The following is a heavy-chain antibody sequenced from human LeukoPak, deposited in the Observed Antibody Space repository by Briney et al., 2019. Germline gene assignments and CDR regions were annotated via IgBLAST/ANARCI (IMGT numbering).Heavy chain of an antibody. J-gene: IGHJ6*02. Sequence: SQTPSLTCTVSGGSISSGSYYWSWIRQPAGKGLEWIGRIYTSGSTNYNPSLKSRVTISVDTSKNQFSLKLSSVTAADTAVYYCARVGYDFWSGLEYGMDVWGQGTTVTVSS. V-gene: IGHV4-61*02. CDR2: IYTSGST. CDR3: ARVGYDFWSGLEYGMDV. CDR1: GGSISSGSYY. D-gene: IGHD3-3*01.